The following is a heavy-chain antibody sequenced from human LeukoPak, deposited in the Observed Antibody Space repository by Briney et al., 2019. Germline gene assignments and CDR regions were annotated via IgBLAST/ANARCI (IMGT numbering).Heavy chain of an antibody. CDR3: ARLASAWNFDY. CDR1: GYSFTSYW. Sequence: GEPLKISCKGSGYSFTSYWIGWVRQMPGKDLEWMGIFAPADSGSRYSPSFQGQVTISADKSTSTVYLQWSSLKASDTAMYYCARLASAWNFDYWGQGTLVTVS. D-gene: IGHD6-19*01. CDR2: FAPADSGS. J-gene: IGHJ4*02. V-gene: IGHV5-51*01.